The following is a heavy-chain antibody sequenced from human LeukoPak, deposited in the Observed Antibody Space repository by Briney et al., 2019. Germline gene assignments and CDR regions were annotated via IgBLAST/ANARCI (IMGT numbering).Heavy chain of an antibody. Sequence: PGGSLRLSCAASGFTFSSYEMNWVRQAPGKGLEWVSYISSSGSTIYYADSVKGRFTISRGNAKNSLYLQMNSLRAEDTAVYYCAREGVVVPMDVWGKGTTVTVSS. V-gene: IGHV3-48*03. J-gene: IGHJ6*04. CDR3: AREGVVVPMDV. CDR2: ISSSGSTI. D-gene: IGHD2-2*01. CDR1: GFTFSSYE.